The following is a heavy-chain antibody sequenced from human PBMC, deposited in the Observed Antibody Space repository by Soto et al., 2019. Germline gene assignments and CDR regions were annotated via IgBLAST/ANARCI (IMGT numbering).Heavy chain of an antibody. CDR2: ISGSGGST. D-gene: IGHD2-8*01. Sequence: GGSLRLSCAASGFTFSSYAMSCVRQAPGKGLEWVSAISGSGGSTYYADSVKGRFTLSRDNSKNTLYLQMNSLRAEDTAVYYCAKYPVLMVYAPLDYWGQGTLVTVSS. V-gene: IGHV3-23*01. CDR3: AKYPVLMVYAPLDY. CDR1: GFTFSSYA. J-gene: IGHJ4*02.